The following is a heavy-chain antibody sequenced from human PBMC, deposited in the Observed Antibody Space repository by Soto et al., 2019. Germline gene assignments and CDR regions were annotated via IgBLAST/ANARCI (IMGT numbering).Heavy chain of an antibody. D-gene: IGHD3-10*01. Sequence: GGSLRLSCAASGFTVRSDYMSWVRQAPGKGLEWVSVIYSGGSTYYADSVKGRFTISRDNSKNTLYLQMNSLRAEDTAVYYCAKALNQPRAVPMVRGVRGYYYGMDVWGQGTTVTVSS. CDR3: AKALNQPRAVPMVRGVRGYYYGMDV. CDR1: GFTVRSDY. V-gene: IGHV3-53*01. CDR2: IYSGGST. J-gene: IGHJ6*02.